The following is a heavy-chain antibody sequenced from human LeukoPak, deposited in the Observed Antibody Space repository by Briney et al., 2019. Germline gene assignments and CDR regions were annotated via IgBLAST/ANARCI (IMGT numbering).Heavy chain of an antibody. Sequence: GGSLRLSCAASGVTFSRNAMSWVRQAPGKGLEWVSGIIGSGGTTFYADSVKGRFTISRDNSKNTLYLQMNSLRAEDRAIYYCAKMEGDTYSSWYMDVWGKGTSVTVSS. CDR1: GVTFSRNA. J-gene: IGHJ6*03. CDR2: IIGSGGTT. CDR3: AKMEGDTYSSWYMDV. D-gene: IGHD2-15*01. V-gene: IGHV3-23*01.